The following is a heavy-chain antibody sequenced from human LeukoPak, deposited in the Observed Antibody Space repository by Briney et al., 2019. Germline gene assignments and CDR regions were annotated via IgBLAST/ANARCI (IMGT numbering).Heavy chain of an antibody. CDR2: IKQDGSEK. Sequence: PGGSLRLSCAASGFTFSSYWMSWVRQAPGKGLEWVANIKQDGSEKYYVDSVKGRFTISRDNAKNSLYLQMNSLRAEDTAVYYCAKDLLGYCSSTSCFLFDYWGQGTLVTVSS. CDR3: AKDLLGYCSSTSCFLFDY. D-gene: IGHD2-2*01. J-gene: IGHJ4*02. V-gene: IGHV3-7*03. CDR1: GFTFSSYW.